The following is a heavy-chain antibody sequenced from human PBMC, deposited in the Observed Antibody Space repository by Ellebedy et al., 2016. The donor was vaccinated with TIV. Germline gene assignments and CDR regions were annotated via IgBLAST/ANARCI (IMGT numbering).Heavy chain of an antibody. CDR1: GGSISSSVYY. CDR3: ARLGTIMFTADY. V-gene: IGHV4-39*01. D-gene: IGHD3-16*01. J-gene: IGHJ4*01. CDR2: SYYSGST. Sequence: MPSETLSFTCTVSGGSISSSVYYWGWIRQPPGTGLEWIGSSYYSGSTYYNPSLKSRVTISVDTSKNQFSLKLSSVTAADTAVYYCARLGTIMFTADYWGQGTLVTVSS.